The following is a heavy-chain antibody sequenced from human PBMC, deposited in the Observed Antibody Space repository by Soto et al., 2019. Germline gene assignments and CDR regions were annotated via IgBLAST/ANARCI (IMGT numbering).Heavy chain of an antibody. J-gene: IGHJ4*01. CDR2: ITYNGNT. CDR3: ARAVVTSYGVFDY. Sequence: GASVKVSCKASGYTFTSYGISWVRQAPGQGLEWMGWITYNGNTNYAQKLQGRVTMTTDTSTSTAYMELRSLRSDDTAVYYCARAVVTSYGVFDYWGHGTLVTVSS. V-gene: IGHV1-18*01. D-gene: IGHD3-22*01. CDR1: GYTFTSYG.